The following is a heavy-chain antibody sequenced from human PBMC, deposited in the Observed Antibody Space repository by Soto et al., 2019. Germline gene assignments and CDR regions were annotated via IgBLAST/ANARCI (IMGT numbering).Heavy chain of an antibody. CDR3: ARGDKMGYYYDSSGYIY. J-gene: IGHJ4*02. CDR1: GGSFSGYY. CDR2: INHSGST. Sequence: SETLSLTCAVYGGSFSGYYWSWIRQPPGRGLEWIGEINHSGSTNYNPSLKSRVTISVDTSKNQFSLKLSSVTAADTAVYYCARGDKMGYYYDSSGYIYWGQGTLVTVSS. D-gene: IGHD3-22*01. V-gene: IGHV4-34*01.